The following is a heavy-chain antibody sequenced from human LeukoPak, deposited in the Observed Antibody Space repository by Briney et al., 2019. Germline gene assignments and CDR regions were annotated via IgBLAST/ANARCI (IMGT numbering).Heavy chain of an antibody. D-gene: IGHD6-19*01. J-gene: IGHJ4*02. V-gene: IGHV3-11*01. CDR2: ISSSGSSI. CDR3: ARAGYSSGWYVGY. Sequence: GGSLRLSCAAPGFTFSDYYMSWIRQAPGKGLEWVSYISSSGSSIYYPDSVRGRFTISRDNAKNSLYLQLNSLRAEDTAVYYCARAGYSSGWYVGYWGQGTLVTVSS. CDR1: GFTFSDYY.